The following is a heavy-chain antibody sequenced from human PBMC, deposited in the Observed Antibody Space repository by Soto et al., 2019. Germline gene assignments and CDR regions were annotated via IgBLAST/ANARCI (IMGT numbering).Heavy chain of an antibody. CDR1: GGTFSSYA. CDR2: IIPIFGTA. D-gene: IGHD1-26*01. J-gene: IGHJ4*02. Sequence: QVQLVQSGAEVKKPGSSVKVSCKASGGTFSSYAISWVRQAPGQGLEWMGGIIPIFGTANYAQKFQGRVTITADESTSTAYLELSSLRSEDTAVYYCVRGRYSGSYLVAYFDYWGQGTLVTVSS. V-gene: IGHV1-69*12. CDR3: VRGRYSGSYLVAYFDY.